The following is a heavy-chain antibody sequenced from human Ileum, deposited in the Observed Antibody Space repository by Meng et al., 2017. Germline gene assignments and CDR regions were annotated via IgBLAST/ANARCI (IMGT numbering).Heavy chain of an antibody. CDR3: ARGSSSWRFDY. CDR2: INHSGST. J-gene: IGHJ4*02. CDR1: GFTFSNDV. V-gene: IGHV4-34*01. Sequence: ESLKISCAASGFTFSNDVMSWIRQPPGKGLEWIGEINHSGSTNYNPSLKSRVTISVDTSKNQFSLKLSSVTTADTAVYYCARGSSSWRFDYWGQGTLVTVSS. D-gene: IGHD6-13*01.